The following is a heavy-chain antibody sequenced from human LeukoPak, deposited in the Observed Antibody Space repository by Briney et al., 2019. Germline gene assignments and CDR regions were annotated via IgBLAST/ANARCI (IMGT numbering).Heavy chain of an antibody. CDR1: GYTFTTHD. J-gene: IGHJ4*01. CDR3: ARGPPPGQCTSASCYVDY. D-gene: IGHD2-8*02. V-gene: IGHV1-8*03. Sequence: GASVTVSCKASGYTFTTHDMNWVRQATGQGLEWMGWLNPNNGHTGYAQKFQGRVSITSDTSISTAFMELRSLRSEDTAVYYCARGPPPGQCTSASCYVDYWGHGTLVTVCS. CDR2: LNPNNGHT.